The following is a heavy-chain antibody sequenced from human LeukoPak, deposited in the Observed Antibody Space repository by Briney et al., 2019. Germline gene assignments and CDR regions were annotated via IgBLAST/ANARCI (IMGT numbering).Heavy chain of an antibody. CDR1: GFTFSSYG. CDR2: IRYDGSNK. J-gene: IGHJ4*02. Sequence: PGGSLRLSCAASGFTFSSYGMHWVRQAPGKGLEWVALIRYDGSNKYYADSVKGRFTISRDNSKNTLYLQMNSLRAEDTAVYYCAKDPRGYSYGLFDYWGQGTLVTVSS. D-gene: IGHD5-18*01. CDR3: AKDPRGYSYGLFDY. V-gene: IGHV3-30*02.